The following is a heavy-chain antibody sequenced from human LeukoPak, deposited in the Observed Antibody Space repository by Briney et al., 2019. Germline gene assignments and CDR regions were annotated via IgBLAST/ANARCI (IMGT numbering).Heavy chain of an antibody. CDR3: ARYSSGWYGRELDP. J-gene: IGHJ5*02. CDR1: GFTFSSYS. V-gene: IGHV3-48*01. Sequence: GGSLRLSCAASGFTFSSYSMNWVRQAPGKGLEWVSYISSSSSTIYYADSVKGRFTISRDNAKNSLYLQMNSLRAEDTAVYYCARYSSGWYGRELDPWGQGTLVTVSS. CDR2: ISSSSSTI. D-gene: IGHD6-19*01.